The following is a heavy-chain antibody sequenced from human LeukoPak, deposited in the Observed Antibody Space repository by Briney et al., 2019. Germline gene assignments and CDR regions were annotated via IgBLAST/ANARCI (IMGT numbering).Heavy chain of an antibody. CDR1: GFTVSINY. D-gene: IGHD5-24*01. CDR2: IYSGGST. Sequence: GGSLRLSCASSGFTVSINYMSWVRQAPGKGLEWVSVIYSGGSTYYADSVKGRFTISRDNSKNTLYLQMTSLRAADTAVYYCARVRDPPQYYFDYWGQGTLVTVSS. J-gene: IGHJ4*02. V-gene: IGHV3-66*02. CDR3: ARVRDPPQYYFDY.